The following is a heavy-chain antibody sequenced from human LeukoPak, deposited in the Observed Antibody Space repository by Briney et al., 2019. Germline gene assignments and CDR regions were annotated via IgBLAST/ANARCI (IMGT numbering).Heavy chain of an antibody. CDR2: ISSSGSTI. CDR3: AREPEFGVVNSVGMDV. J-gene: IGHJ6*02. D-gene: IGHD3-3*01. CDR1: GFTFSDYY. V-gene: IGHV3-11*01. Sequence: PGGSLRLSCAASGFTFSDYYMSWIRQAPGKGLEWVSYISSSGSTIYYADSVKGRFTISRDNAKNSLYLQMNSLRAEDTAVYYCAREPEFGVVNSVGMDVWGQGTTVTVSS.